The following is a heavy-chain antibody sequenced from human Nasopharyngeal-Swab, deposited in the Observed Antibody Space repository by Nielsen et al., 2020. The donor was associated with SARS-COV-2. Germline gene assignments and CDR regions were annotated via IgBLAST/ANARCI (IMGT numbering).Heavy chain of an antibody. CDR3: TTDFYFDY. CDR2: IGDKDHNYAT. V-gene: IGHV3-73*01. Sequence: GESLKISCAASGFIFTASAIHWVRQASGKGLEWVGRIGDKDHNYATTYGASVQGRFTISRDDSKNTAFLQMDSLKTEDTALYYCTTDFYFDYWGQGTLVTVSS. J-gene: IGHJ4*02. CDR1: GFIFTASA.